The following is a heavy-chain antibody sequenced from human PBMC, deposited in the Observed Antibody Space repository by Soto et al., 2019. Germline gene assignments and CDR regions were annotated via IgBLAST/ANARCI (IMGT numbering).Heavy chain of an antibody. D-gene: IGHD3-9*01. Sequence: QVQLVESGGGVVQPGKSLTLSCAESGLTLNRFGMHWVRQAPGKGLEWVAMIWHDGTNRYYGESVKGRFTISRDSSKNTMYLQMNSQRAEDTAVYYCARALGYDIMTGYFDYWGQGTLVTVSS. J-gene: IGHJ4*02. CDR1: GLTLNRFG. CDR2: IWHDGTNR. V-gene: IGHV3-33*01. CDR3: ARALGYDIMTGYFDY.